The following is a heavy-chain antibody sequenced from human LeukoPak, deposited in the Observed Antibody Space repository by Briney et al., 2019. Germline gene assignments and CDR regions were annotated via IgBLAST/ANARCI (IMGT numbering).Heavy chain of an antibody. J-gene: IGHJ5*02. CDR3: ARGSNWFDP. CDR2: IFYTGST. CDR1: GGSIYSHH. Sequence: SETLSLTYTVSGGSIYSHHWSWIRQPPGKGQEWIGYIFYTGSTNYNPSLNSRVTISVDTLKNQFSLKLNSVTAADTAVYYCARGSNWFDPWGQGTLVTVSS. V-gene: IGHV4-59*11.